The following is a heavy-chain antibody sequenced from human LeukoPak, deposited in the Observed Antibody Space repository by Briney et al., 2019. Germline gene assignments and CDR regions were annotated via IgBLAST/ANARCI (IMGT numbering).Heavy chain of an antibody. CDR2: IGGGGYTT. V-gene: IGHV3-23*01. J-gene: IGHJ4*01. CDR3: AEVESSYCRI. Sequence: PGGSLRLSCVASGLTFGNYGMNCVRQAPGKGLEWVSSIGGGGYTTYYADSVRGRFTISRDNSKNSMYLQMSSLRAEDTAIYYCAEVESSYCRIWGQGTLVTVSS. D-gene: IGHD3-10*01. CDR1: GLTFGNYG.